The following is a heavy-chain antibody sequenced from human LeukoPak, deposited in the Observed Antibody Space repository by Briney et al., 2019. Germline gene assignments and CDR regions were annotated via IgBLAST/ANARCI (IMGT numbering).Heavy chain of an antibody. CDR1: GFTFTSSA. J-gene: IGHJ4*02. D-gene: IGHD3-10*01. CDR3: AAAFGRWSAGTFDY. Sequence: GASVKVSCKASGFTFTSSAVRWVRQARGQRLEWIGWIVVGSGNTNYARKFQERVTITRDMSTSTAYMERSSLRSEDTAVYYCAAAFGRWSAGTFDYWGQGTLVTVSS. CDR2: IVVGSGNT. V-gene: IGHV1-58*01.